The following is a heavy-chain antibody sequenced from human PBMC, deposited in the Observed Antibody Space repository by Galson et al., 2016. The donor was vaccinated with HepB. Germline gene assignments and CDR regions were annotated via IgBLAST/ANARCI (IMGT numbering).Heavy chain of an antibody. D-gene: IGHD2-15*01. CDR1: GFTFTRYT. V-gene: IGHV3-23*01. CDR2: IDGTGGTI. CDR3: ATRRPCSGVTCYGLEY. J-gene: IGHJ4*02. Sequence: SLRLSCAASGFTFTRYTMHWVRQAPGKGLEWISDIDGTGGTINYADSVLARFSIFRHNSKNTLHMQMNSLRAEDTALYYCATRRPCSGVTCYGLEYWGQGTLVIVSS.